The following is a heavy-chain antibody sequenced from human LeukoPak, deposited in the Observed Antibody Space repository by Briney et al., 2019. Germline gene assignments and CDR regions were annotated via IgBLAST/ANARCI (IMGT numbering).Heavy chain of an antibody. CDR1: GFTFDDYG. CDR3: ARVFGDLSKCFDC. Sequence: PGGSLRLSCVVSGFTFDDYGMNWVRQAPGKGLEWVSGINWNGGSTGYADSVKGRSTISRDNAKNSLYLQMNSLRAEDTALYYCARVFGDLSKCFDCWGQGTLVTVSS. V-gene: IGHV3-20*04. CDR2: INWNGGST. J-gene: IGHJ4*02. D-gene: IGHD3-10*01.